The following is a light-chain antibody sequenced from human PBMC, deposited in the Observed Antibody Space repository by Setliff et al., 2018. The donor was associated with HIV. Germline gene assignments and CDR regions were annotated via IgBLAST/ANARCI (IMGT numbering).Light chain of an antibody. J-gene: IGLJ1*01. CDR1: TSDIGAFNF. CDR3: TSYRSRSPEV. Sequence: QSALTQPASVSGPPGQSITISCTGTTSDIGAFNFVSWYQQHPGKAPKLIIYEVNYRPSGVSTRFSGSKSGNTASLTISGLQAEDEADYYCTSYRSRSPEVFGTATKPTV. V-gene: IGLV2-14*01. CDR2: EVN.